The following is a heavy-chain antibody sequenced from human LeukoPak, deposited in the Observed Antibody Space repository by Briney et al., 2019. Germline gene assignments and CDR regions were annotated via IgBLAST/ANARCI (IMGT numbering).Heavy chain of an antibody. D-gene: IGHD3-10*01. CDR3: AKGPSLYYFDY. J-gene: IGHJ4*02. CDR2: ISGSGGST. CDR1: GFTFSSHA. Sequence: GGSLRLSCAASGFTFSSHAMSWVRQAPGKGLEWVSAISGSGGSTYYANSVKGRFTISRDNSKNTLYLQMNSLRAEDTAVYYCAKGPSLYYFDYWGQGTLVTVSS. V-gene: IGHV3-23*01.